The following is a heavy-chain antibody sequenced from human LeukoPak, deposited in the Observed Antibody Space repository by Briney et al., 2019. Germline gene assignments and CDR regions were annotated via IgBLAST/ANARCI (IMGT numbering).Heavy chain of an antibody. Sequence: SGPTLVKPTQTLTLTCTFSGFSLSTSGVSVGWIRQPPGKALEWLALIYSNDDKRYSPSLKTRLTITKDTSKNQVVLTMTNMDPVDTATYSCAHSVIVGSTLGYFDYWGQGTLVTVSS. J-gene: IGHJ4*02. V-gene: IGHV2-5*01. D-gene: IGHD1-26*01. CDR3: AHSVIVGSTLGYFDY. CDR1: GFSLSTSGVS. CDR2: IYSNDDK.